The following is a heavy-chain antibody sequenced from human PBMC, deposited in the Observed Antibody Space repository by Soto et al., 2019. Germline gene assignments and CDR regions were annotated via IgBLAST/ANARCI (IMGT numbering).Heavy chain of an antibody. CDR2: MYYSRST. Sequence: QVQLQESGPGLVKPSQTLSLPCTVSGGSIISGGYYWTWIRQHPGKGLEWIGYMYYSRSTYYNPSLKSRVSISVDTSKNPFSLKLSSVTAADTAIYYCARGVLHWGQGTLVTVSS. V-gene: IGHV4-31*03. CDR1: GGSIISGGYY. J-gene: IGHJ4*02. D-gene: IGHD3-10*01. CDR3: ARGVLH.